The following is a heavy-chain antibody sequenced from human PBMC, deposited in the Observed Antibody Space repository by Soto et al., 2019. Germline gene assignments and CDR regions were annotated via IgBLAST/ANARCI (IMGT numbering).Heavy chain of an antibody. CDR2: IYPGDSDT. D-gene: IGHD5-12*01. CDR1: GYNFKTYW. J-gene: IGHJ3*02. V-gene: IGHV5-51*01. Sequence: PGESLKISCKGFGYNFKTYWLAWVRQMPGQGLEWMGIIYPGDSDTTYSPSFQGQVTISVDKTISTAYLQLSSLKASDTAMYYCARQQLYMATINNDASDIWGQGTLVTVSS. CDR3: ARQQLYMATINNDASDI.